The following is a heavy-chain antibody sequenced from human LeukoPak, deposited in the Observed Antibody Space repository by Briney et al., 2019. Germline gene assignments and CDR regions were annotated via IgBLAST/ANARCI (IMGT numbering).Heavy chain of an antibody. V-gene: IGHV3-7*01. CDR2: IKQDGSEK. Sequence: GGSLRLSCAASGFTFSSYWMSWVRQAPGKGLEWVANIKQDGSEKYYVDSVKGRFTISRDNAKNSLYLQMNSLRAEDTAVYYCARADYDFWSGYESDAFDIWGQGTMVTVSS. CDR3: ARADYDFWSGYESDAFDI. D-gene: IGHD3-3*01. J-gene: IGHJ3*02. CDR1: GFTFSSYW.